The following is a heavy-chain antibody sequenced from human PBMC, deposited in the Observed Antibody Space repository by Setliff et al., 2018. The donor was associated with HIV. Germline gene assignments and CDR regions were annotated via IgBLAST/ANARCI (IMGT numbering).Heavy chain of an antibody. V-gene: IGHV4-59*08. D-gene: IGHD5-18*01. CDR1: GGSFSGHY. CDR3: ARLDTVMSHFDN. CDR2: VYYSGST. Sequence: PSETLSLTCAVYGGSFSGHYWSWIRQPPGKGLEWIGTVYYSGSTYYSPSLKSRVTISVDTSKDHFSLGLTSVTAADTAVYYCARLDTVMSHFDNWGQGTLVTVSS. J-gene: IGHJ4*02.